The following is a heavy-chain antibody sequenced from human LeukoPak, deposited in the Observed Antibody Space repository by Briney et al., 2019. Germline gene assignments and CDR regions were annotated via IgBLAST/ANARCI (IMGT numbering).Heavy chain of an antibody. CDR3: AREIVVVPAAYDY. Sequence: SETLSLTCAVYGGSFNGHSWTWVRQAPGKGLEWIGSIYHSGSTYYNPSLKSRVTISVDTSKNQFSLKLSSVTAADTAVYYCAREIVVVPAAYDYWGQGTLVTVSS. CDR1: GGSFNGHS. D-gene: IGHD2-2*01. J-gene: IGHJ4*02. V-gene: IGHV4-34*01. CDR2: IYHSGST.